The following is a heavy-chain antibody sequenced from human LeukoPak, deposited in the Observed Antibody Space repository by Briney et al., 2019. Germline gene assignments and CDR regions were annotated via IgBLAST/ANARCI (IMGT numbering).Heavy chain of an antibody. V-gene: IGHV3-48*01. CDR1: GFTFSSYG. D-gene: IGHD5-18*01. CDR2: LSNTNMI. J-gene: IGHJ4*02. Sequence: AGGSLRLSCTASGFTFSSYGMNWFRQAPGKGLEWLSYLSNTNMIHYAESVKGRFTISRDNAKNSLYLQMDGLRGEDTAVYYCARRGDTPMIGDYWGQGTLVTVSS. CDR3: ARRGDTPMIGDY.